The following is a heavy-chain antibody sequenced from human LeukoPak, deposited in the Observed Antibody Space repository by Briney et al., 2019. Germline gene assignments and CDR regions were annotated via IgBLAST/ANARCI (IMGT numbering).Heavy chain of an antibody. CDR1: GGSISSYY. J-gene: IGHJ4*02. CDR3: ARGRGRSGWRQGDY. Sequence: SETLSLTCTVSGGSISSYYWSWIRQPPGKGLEWIGEINHGGSTNYGPSLKSRVTISADTSKNHFSLRLSSVTAADTAVYYCARGRGRSGWRQGDYWGQGTLVTVPS. V-gene: IGHV4-34*01. CDR2: INHGGST. D-gene: IGHD6-19*01.